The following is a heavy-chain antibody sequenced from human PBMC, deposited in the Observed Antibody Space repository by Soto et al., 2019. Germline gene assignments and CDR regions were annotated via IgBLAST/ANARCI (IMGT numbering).Heavy chain of an antibody. J-gene: IGHJ6*02. CDR2: IHHSGSI. V-gene: IGHV4-30-4*08. CDR1: GGSISGDYYH. Sequence: PSETLSLTCTVSGGSISGDYYHWTWIRQSSEKGLEWIGYIHHSGSILYNPSLKSRLTISVDTSKNQFSLHLSSVTAADTAVYFCAREDDGGDTLDVWGQGTTVTVSS. D-gene: IGHD2-21*02. CDR3: AREDDGGDTLDV.